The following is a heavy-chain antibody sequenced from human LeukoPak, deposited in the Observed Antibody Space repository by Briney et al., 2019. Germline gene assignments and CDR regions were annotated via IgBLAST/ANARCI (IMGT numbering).Heavy chain of an antibody. CDR2: ISSSGSTI. J-gene: IGHJ5*01. CDR1: GFTFSSYS. D-gene: IGHD1-1*01. CDR3: ARDCRLNCARQPGFDS. Sequence: GGSRRLSCAASGFTFSSYSMNWVRKAPGKGLEWVSYISSSGSTIYYADSVKGRLTISRDNAKNSLYLQLSSLRDEDTAVYYCARDCRLNCARQPGFDSWGQGTLVTVSS. V-gene: IGHV3-48*02.